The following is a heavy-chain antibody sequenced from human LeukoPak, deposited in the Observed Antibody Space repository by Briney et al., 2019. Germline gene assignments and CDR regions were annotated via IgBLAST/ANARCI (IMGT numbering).Heavy chain of an antibody. CDR2: VSYIGST. Sequence: SETLSLTCTVSGDSFSSHYWSWVRQPPGRGLEWIGYVSYIGSTNYNPPLKSRVTISVDTSKNQFSLKLSSVTAADTAVYYCARDPTTVTKGLDIWGQGTMVTVSS. CDR1: GDSFSSHY. J-gene: IGHJ3*02. V-gene: IGHV4-59*11. D-gene: IGHD4-17*01. CDR3: ARDPTTVTKGLDI.